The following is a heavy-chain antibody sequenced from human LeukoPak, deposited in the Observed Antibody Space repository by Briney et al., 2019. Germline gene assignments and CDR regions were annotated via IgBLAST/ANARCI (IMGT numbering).Heavy chain of an antibody. D-gene: IGHD1-26*01. Sequence: SGGSLRLSCAASGFTFSSYGMHWVRQAPGKGLEWVAVIWYDGSNKYYADSVKGRFTISRDNSKNTLYLQMNSLRAEDTAVYYCARGPYSGKPIGYWGQGTLVTVSS. CDR3: ARGPYSGKPIGY. J-gene: IGHJ4*02. CDR1: GFTFSSYG. V-gene: IGHV3-33*01. CDR2: IWYDGSNK.